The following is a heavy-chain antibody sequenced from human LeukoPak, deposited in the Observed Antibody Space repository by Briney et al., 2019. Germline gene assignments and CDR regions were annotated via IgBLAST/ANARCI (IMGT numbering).Heavy chain of an antibody. D-gene: IGHD3-9*01. CDR1: GGSITTTPYY. CDR3: ARLPTGYPNWFDP. V-gene: IGHV4-39*01. CDR2: IYSSGTT. Sequence: PSETLSLTCTVSGGSITTTPYYWAWIRQPPGKGLEWIGNIYSSGTTYYTPSLKSRVSISVDTSKNQFSLKRSSVTTADTAVYFCARLPTGYPNWFDPWGQGTLVTVSS. J-gene: IGHJ5*02.